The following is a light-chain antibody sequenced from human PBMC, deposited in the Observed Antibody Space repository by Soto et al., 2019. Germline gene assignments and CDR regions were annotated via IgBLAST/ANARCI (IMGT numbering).Light chain of an antibody. Sequence: SHMTHSPSTLSVSRLYRGTLPCRSSQGIGDELAWYQQKPGKATKLLIQRESRLESGVPSRFSGSGSGTDFTLTSSSLQSEDFVTYYCQQRYSTLPTFGQGTRLEIK. V-gene: IGKV1-39*01. J-gene: IGKJ5*01. CDR1: QGIGDE. CDR3: QQRYSTLPT. CDR2: RES.